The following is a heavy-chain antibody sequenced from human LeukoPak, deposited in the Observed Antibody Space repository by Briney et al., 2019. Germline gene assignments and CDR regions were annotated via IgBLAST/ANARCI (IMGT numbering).Heavy chain of an antibody. Sequence: ASVKVSCKASGYTFTSYDINWVRQATGQGLEWMGWMNPNSGTTGYAQKFQGRVTLTRNTSIGTAYMELSSLRSEDTAVYYCAREGNIGKDVWGQGPTVTVSS. D-gene: IGHD2/OR15-2a*01. J-gene: IGHJ6*02. CDR3: AREGNIGKDV. V-gene: IGHV1-8*01. CDR1: GYTFTSYD. CDR2: MNPNSGTT.